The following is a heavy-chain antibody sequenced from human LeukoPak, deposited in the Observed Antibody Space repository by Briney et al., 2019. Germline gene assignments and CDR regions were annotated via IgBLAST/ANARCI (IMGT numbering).Heavy chain of an antibody. V-gene: IGHV4-34*01. CDR3: ARGARVLRRYFDL. CDR1: GGSFSGYY. J-gene: IGHJ2*01. Sequence: SETLSLTCAVYGGSFSGYYWNWIRQPPGKGLEWIGEINHSGSSNYNPSLKSRVTISLDTSKNQFSLKLSSVTAADTAVYYCARGARVLRRYFDLWGRGTLVTVSS. CDR2: INHSGSS.